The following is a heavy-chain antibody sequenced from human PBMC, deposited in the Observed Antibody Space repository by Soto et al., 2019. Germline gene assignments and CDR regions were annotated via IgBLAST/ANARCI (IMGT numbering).Heavy chain of an antibody. Sequence: GGSLRLSCAASGLAFSSHPMSWVRQAPERGLEWVSGISDSGGLTYNADSVKGRFTISRDNSKNTLYLQMNSLRAEDTALYYCARRAFGSSRSFDIWGQGTMVTVSS. V-gene: IGHV3-23*01. D-gene: IGHD6-6*01. J-gene: IGHJ3*02. CDR2: ISDSGGLT. CDR3: ARRAFGSSRSFDI. CDR1: GLAFSSHP.